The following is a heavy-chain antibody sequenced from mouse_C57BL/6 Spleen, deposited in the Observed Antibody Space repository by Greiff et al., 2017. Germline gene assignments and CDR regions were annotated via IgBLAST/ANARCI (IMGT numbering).Heavy chain of an antibody. D-gene: IGHD1-1*01. CDR1: GYAFSSYW. CDR3: ARSGGYGSSFAWFAY. V-gene: IGHV1-80*01. J-gene: IGHJ3*01. Sequence: VQLQESGAELVKPGASVKISCKASGYAFSSYWMNWVKQRPGKGLEWIGQIYPGDGDTNYNGKFKGKATLTADKSSSTAYMQLSSLTSEESAVYFCARSGGYGSSFAWFAYWGQGTLVTVSA. CDR2: IYPGDGDT.